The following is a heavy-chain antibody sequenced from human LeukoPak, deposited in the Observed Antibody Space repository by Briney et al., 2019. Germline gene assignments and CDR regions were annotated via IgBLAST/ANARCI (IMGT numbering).Heavy chain of an antibody. J-gene: IGHJ5*02. CDR3: ARGLNDYDFWSGYYLDP. CDR1: GGSLSGYY. CDR2: INHSGST. D-gene: IGHD3-3*01. V-gene: IGHV4-34*01. Sequence: SETLSLTCAVYGGSLSGYYWSWIRQPPGKGLEWIGEINHSGSTNYNPSLKSRVTISVDTSKNQFSLKLSSVTAADTAVYYCARGLNDYDFWSGYYLDPWGQGTLVTVSS.